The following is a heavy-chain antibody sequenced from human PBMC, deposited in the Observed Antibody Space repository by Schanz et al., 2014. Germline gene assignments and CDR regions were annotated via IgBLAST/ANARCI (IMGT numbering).Heavy chain of an antibody. CDR1: GYTFTSDS. Sequence: QVQVVQSGAEVKKPGASVKVSCKASGYTFTSDSMHWVRQAPGQGLEWMGWINGYNGHTLYAQKFQGRVTITADRSTSTAYMELSSLRSEDTAVYYCARGYGDSPTDFWGQGTLVTVSS. V-gene: IGHV1-18*04. J-gene: IGHJ4*02. CDR2: INGYNGHT. CDR3: ARGYGDSPTDF. D-gene: IGHD4-17*01.